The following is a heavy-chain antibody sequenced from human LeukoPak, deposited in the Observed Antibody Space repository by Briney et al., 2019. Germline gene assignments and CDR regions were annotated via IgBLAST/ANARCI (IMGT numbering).Heavy chain of an antibody. J-gene: IGHJ4*02. CDR2: ISSSSSYI. Sequence: GGPLRLSCAASGFTFSSYSMNWVRQAPGKGLEWVSSISSSSSYIYYADSVKGRFTISRDNAKNSLYLQMNSLRAEDTAVYYCARGQLGRFDYWGQGTLVTVSS. CDR1: GFTFSSYS. V-gene: IGHV3-21*01. D-gene: IGHD6-6*01. CDR3: ARGQLGRFDY.